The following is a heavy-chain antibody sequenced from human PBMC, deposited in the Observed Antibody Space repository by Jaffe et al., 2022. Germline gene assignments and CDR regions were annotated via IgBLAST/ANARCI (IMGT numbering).Heavy chain of an antibody. V-gene: IGHV1-46*03. CDR1: GYTFTSYY. J-gene: IGHJ3*02. CDR2: INPSGGST. Sequence: QVQLVQSGAEVKKPGASVKVSCKASGYTFTSYYMHWVRQAPGQGLEWMGIINPSGGSTSYAQKFQGRVTMTRDTSTSTVYMELSSLRSEDTAVYYCASIGSGYQLPGGAFDIWGQGTMVTVSS. D-gene: IGHD2-2*01. CDR3: ASIGSGYQLPGGAFDI.